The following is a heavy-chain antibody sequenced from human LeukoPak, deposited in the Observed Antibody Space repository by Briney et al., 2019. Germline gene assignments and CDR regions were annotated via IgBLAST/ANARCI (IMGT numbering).Heavy chain of an antibody. CDR2: IKSKTDGGTT. J-gene: IGHJ4*02. V-gene: IGHV3-15*01. CDR1: GFTFSNAW. Sequence: PGGSLRLSCAASGFTFSNAWMSWIRQAPGKGLEWVGRIKSKTDGGTTDYAAPVKGRFTISRDDSKNTLYLQMNSLKTEDTAVYYCTTDLDTAMVTLDYWGQGTLVTVSS. CDR3: TTDLDTAMVTLDY. D-gene: IGHD5-18*01.